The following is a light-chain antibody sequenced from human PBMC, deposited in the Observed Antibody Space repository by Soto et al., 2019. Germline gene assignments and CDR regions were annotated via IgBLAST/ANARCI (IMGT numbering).Light chain of an antibody. V-gene: IGKV3-15*01. CDR2: YTS. CDR3: QQYNTRRSIS. Sequence: EIVMTQSPATLSVSPGERATLSCRASQSVSSKLSWYQHQPGQAPRLLIYYTSTRAAGIPARFTGSGSGTDFTPPISSLQSQEFAVYYCQQYNTRRSISFGQGTRVESK. CDR1: QSVSSK. J-gene: IGKJ5*01.